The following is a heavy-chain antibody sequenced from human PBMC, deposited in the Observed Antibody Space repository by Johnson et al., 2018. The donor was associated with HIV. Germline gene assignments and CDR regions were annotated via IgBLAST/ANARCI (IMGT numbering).Heavy chain of an antibody. Sequence: QVQLVESGGGLVKPGGSLRLSCAASGFTFSSYAMHWVRQAPGKGLEWVAVISYDGSTKYYADSVKGRFTISRDNSKNTLYLQMNSLRAEDTAVYYCVIVGATLDIWGQGTMVTVSS. CDR1: GFTFSSYA. J-gene: IGHJ3*02. D-gene: IGHD1-26*01. CDR3: VIVGATLDI. CDR2: ISYDGSTK. V-gene: IGHV3-30-3*01.